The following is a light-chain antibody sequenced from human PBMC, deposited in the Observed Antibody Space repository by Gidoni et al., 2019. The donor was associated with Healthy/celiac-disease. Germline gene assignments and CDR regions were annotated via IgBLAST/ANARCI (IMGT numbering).Light chain of an antibody. CDR3: QQYCSSPLT. CDR2: GAS. J-gene: IGKJ4*01. Sequence: IELTQSPRTLSLSPGERATLSCRASQRVRSSYLAWYQQKPGQAPSLLIYGASRRATGIPDSFSGRGSVTDFTLTISRLKPEDFAVYYCQQYCSSPLTFGGGTKVEIK. V-gene: IGKV3-20*01. CDR1: QRVRSSY.